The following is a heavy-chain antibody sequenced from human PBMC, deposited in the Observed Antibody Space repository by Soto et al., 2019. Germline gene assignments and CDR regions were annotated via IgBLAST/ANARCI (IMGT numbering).Heavy chain of an antibody. CDR2: IWYDGSNK. CDR3: ARGCGDGEDAFDI. V-gene: IGHV3-33*01. Sequence: QVQLVESGGGVVQPGRSLRLSCAASGFTFSSYGMHWVRQAPGKGLEWVAVIWYDGSNKYYADSVKGRFTISRDNSKNTLYLQMNSLRAEDTAVYYCARGCGDGEDAFDIWGQGTMVTVSS. J-gene: IGHJ3*02. CDR1: GFTFSSYG. D-gene: IGHD2-21*01.